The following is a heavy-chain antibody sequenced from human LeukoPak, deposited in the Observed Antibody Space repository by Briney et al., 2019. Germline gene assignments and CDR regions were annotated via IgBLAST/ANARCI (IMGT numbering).Heavy chain of an antibody. V-gene: IGHV3-74*01. CDR3: AREPAYCGGDCLFDY. CDR1: GFTLSTYW. J-gene: IGHJ4*02. CDR2: INNDGSST. Sequence: GGSLRLSCAASGFTLSTYWMHWVRQAPGKGLVWVSRINNDGSSTSYSDSVKGRFTISRDNAKSTLYLQMNSLTAEDTAVYYCAREPAYCGGDCLFDYWGQGTLVTVSS. D-gene: IGHD2-21*01.